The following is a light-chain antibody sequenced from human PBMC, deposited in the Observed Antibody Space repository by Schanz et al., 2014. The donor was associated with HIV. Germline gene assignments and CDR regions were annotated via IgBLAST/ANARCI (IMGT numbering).Light chain of an antibody. J-gene: IGLJ3*02. CDR1: SSDVGTYNL. CDR3: CSYASSGTWV. CDR2: EVT. Sequence: QSALTQPASVSGSPGQSITISCTGTSSDVGTYNLVSWYQQPPGKTPRLMIYEVTKRPSGVSNRFSGSKSGNTASLTISGLQAEDEADYYCCSYASSGTWVFGGGTKLTVL. V-gene: IGLV2-23*02.